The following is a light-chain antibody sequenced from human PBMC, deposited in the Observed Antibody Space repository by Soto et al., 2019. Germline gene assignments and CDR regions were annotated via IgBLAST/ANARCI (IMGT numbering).Light chain of an antibody. J-gene: IGKJ4*01. CDR2: DGS. V-gene: IGKV3D-20*01. CDR3: QQYDNSAPLS. CDR1: QSVRSSY. Sequence: EIVLTQSPVTLSRSPGDRATLSCGASQSVRSSYVAWYQQKAGLAPRLLIYDGSSRASGIPDRFSGSGSGTDFTLTIGRLEPEDFAVYYCQQYDNSAPLSFGGGTKVEMK.